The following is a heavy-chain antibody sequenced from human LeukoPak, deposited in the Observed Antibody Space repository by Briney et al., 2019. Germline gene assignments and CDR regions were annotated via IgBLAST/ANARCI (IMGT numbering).Heavy chain of an antibody. CDR1: GGSFSSGLYY. Sequence: SETLSLTCTVSGGSFSSGLYYWTWIRQPAGKGLEWIGRIYISGSTNYNPSLKSRVTISRDTSKNEFSLKLSSVTAADTAVYYCASRKLGNDYWGQGTLVTVSS. J-gene: IGHJ4*02. D-gene: IGHD7-27*01. V-gene: IGHV4-61*10. CDR3: ASRKLGNDY. CDR2: IYISGST.